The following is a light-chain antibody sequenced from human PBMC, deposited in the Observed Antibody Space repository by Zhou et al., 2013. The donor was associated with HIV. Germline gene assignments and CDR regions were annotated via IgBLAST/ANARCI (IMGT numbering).Light chain of an antibody. J-gene: IGKJ1*01. V-gene: IGKV3-15*01. CDR2: GAS. Sequence: EIMMTQSPATLSVSPGERATLSCRASQSIGNNLAWYQQKPGQAPRLLIYGASTRATGIPTKFSGSGAWTEFTLTISSMQSEDFAIYYCQQYSSSWTFGQG. CDR1: QSIGNN. CDR3: QQYSSSWT.